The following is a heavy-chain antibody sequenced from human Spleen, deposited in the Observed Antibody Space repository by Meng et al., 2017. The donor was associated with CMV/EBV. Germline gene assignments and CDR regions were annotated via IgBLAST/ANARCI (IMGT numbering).Heavy chain of an antibody. CDR3: TTDWR. CDR2: VKSETDGGTR. V-gene: IGHV3-15*01. CDR1: GFTFSDAW. J-gene: IGHJ4*02. Sequence: GESLKISCVASGFTFSDAWMSWVRQAPGKGLEWVARVKSETDGGTRDYAAPVKGRFTISRDDSKNTLYLQMTNLKAEDTAIYYCTTDWRWGQGALVTVSS.